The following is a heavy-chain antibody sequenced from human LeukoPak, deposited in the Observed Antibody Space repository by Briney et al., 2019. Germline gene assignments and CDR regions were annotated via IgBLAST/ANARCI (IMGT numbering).Heavy chain of an antibody. V-gene: IGHV4-34*01. CDR3: ARARHTTRAYYYYMDV. D-gene: IGHD1-1*01. CDR1: GASISTYY. J-gene: IGHJ6*03. Sequence: SETLSLTCTVSGASISTYYWSWIRQPPGKGLEWIGEINHSGSTNYNPSLKSRVTISVDTSKNQFSLKLSSVTAADTAVYYCARARHTTRAYYYYMDVWGKGTTVTVSS. CDR2: INHSGST.